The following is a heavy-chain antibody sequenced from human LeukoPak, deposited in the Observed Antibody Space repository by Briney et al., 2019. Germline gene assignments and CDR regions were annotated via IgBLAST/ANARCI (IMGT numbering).Heavy chain of an antibody. Sequence: PGGSLRLSCAASGFTFSSYSMNWVRQAPGKGLEWVSSISSSSSYIYYADSVKGRFTISRDNAKNLLYLQMNSLRAEDTAVYYCARVFQYYGDYSSPHWGQGTLVTVSS. CDR3: ARVFQYYGDYSSPH. J-gene: IGHJ4*02. D-gene: IGHD4-17*01. CDR1: GFTFSSYS. V-gene: IGHV3-21*01. CDR2: ISSSSSYI.